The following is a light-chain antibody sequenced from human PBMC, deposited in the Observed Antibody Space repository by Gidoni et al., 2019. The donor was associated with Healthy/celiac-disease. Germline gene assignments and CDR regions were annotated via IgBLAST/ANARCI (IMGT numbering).Light chain of an antibody. CDR3: QVWDSSSDRVV. V-gene: IGLV3-21*02. CDR2: DDS. CDR1: NIGSKS. J-gene: IGLJ2*01. Sequence: SYVLTQPPSVSVAPGQTARITCGGNNIGSKSVHWYQQTPGQAPVLVVYDDSDRPSGIPARFSGSNSGNTATLTISRGEAGDEADYYCQVWDSSSDRVVFGGGTKLTVL.